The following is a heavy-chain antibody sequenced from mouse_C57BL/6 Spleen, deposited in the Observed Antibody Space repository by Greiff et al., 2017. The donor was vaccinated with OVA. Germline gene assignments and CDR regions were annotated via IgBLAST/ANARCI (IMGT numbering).Heavy chain of an antibody. Sequence: VQLQESGAELVKPGASVKMSCKASGYTFTSYWITWVKQRPGQGLEWIGDIYPGSGSTNYNEKFKSKATLTVDTSSSTAYMQLSSLTSEDSAVYYCARGDYDAFAYWGQGTLVTVSA. J-gene: IGHJ3*01. D-gene: IGHD2-4*01. CDR2: IYPGSGST. V-gene: IGHV1-55*01. CDR3: ARGDYDAFAY. CDR1: GYTFTSYW.